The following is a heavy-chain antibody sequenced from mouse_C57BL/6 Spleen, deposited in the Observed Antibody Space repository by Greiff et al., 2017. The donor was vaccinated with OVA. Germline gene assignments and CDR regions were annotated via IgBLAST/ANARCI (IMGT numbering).Heavy chain of an antibody. V-gene: IGHV5-17*01. CDR1: GFTFSDYG. D-gene: IGHD2-4*01. J-gene: IGHJ2*01. CDR2: ISSGSSTI. CDR3: AKARSIYYNYVDY. Sequence: EVHLVESGGGLVKPGGSLKLSCAASGFTFSDYGMHWVRQAPETGLEWVAYISSGSSTIYYADTVKGRFTISRDNAKNTLFLQMTSLRSEDTAMYYWAKARSIYYNYVDYWGQGTTLTVSS.